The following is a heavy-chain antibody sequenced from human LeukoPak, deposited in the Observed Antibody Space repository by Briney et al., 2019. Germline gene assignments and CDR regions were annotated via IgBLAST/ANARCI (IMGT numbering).Heavy chain of an antibody. CDR1: RFTFSSYA. CDR3: AKDRSSGWYDAFDI. CDR2: ISGSAVST. J-gene: IGHJ3*02. D-gene: IGHD6-19*01. V-gene: IGHV3-23*01. Sequence: GGSLRLSCAASRFTFSSYAMSWVRQAPGKGLEWVSGISGSAVSTYYADSVKGRFTISRDNSKNTLRLQLNSLRAEDTAVYYCAKDRSSGWYDAFDIWGQGTLVTVSS.